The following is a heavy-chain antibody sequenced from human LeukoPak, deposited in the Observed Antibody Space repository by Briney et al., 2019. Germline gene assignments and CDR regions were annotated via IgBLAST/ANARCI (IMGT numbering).Heavy chain of an antibody. J-gene: IGHJ4*02. Sequence: ASVKVSCKASGYTFTSYYIHWVRQAPGQGLEWMGLINPSGGSTSYAQKFQGRVTMTRDMSTSTVYMELSSLRSEDTAVYYCARERFYSGSYFALGYWGQGTLVTVSS. CDR3: ARERFYSGSYFALGY. CDR2: INPSGGST. CDR1: GYTFTSYY. D-gene: IGHD1-26*01. V-gene: IGHV1-46*01.